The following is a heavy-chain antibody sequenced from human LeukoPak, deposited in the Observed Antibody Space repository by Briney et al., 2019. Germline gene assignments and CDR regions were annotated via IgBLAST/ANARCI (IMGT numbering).Heavy chain of an antibody. CDR2: INPNTGGT. CDR1: GFTFSSYA. CDR3: ARGDKKENLSGPSGYFDP. J-gene: IGHJ5*02. Sequence: GGSLRLSCAASGFTFSSYAMHWVRQAPGQGLEWMGWINPNTGGTNFAPKFHGGVSMTRDTSLSTAYMELSSLRSDDTAVYYCARGDKKENLSGPSGYFDPWGQGSLVTVSS. D-gene: IGHD3-10*01. V-gene: IGHV1-2*02.